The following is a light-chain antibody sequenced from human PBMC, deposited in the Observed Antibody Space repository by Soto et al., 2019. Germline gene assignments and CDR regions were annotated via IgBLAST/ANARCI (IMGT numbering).Light chain of an antibody. J-gene: IGKJ1*01. CDR1: QSVSSN. V-gene: IGKV3-15*01. Sequence: ELVMTQSPATLSVSPGERATLSCRASQSVSSNLAWYQQKLGQAPRLLIYVASTSATGIPARFSGSRSGTEFTLTISSLQSEDFAVYYCQQYNNWPRTFGQGTKVEIK. CDR3: QQYNNWPRT. CDR2: VAS.